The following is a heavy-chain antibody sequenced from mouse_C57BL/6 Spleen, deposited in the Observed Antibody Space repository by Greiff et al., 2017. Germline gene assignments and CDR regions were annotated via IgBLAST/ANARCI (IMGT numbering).Heavy chain of an antibody. CDR1: GFTFSDYY. CDR2: INYDGSST. CDR3: ARGYGSSYTWFAY. J-gene: IGHJ3*01. D-gene: IGHD1-1*01. Sequence: EVKLVEPEGGLVQPGSSMKLSCTASGFTFSDYYMAWVRQVPEKGLEWVANINYDGSSTYYLDSLKSRFIISRDNAKNILYLQMSSLKSEDTATYYCARGYGSSYTWFAYWGQGTLVTVSA. V-gene: IGHV5-16*01.